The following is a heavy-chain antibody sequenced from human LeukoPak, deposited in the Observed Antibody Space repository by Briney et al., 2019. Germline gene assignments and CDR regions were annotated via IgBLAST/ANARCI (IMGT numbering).Heavy chain of an antibody. CDR1: IGSLNSYF. J-gene: IGHJ4*02. CDR2: VSDTGRA. V-gene: IGHV4-4*07. CDR3: ARGKEMTRTSGYYSFDF. D-gene: IGHD3-9*01. Sequence: PSETLSLTCTVSIGSLNSYFWTWVGQPAGKGLEWIGRVSDTGRAYYNPSLESRVTISLDTSKNQFSLKVTSVTAADTAVYYCARGKEMTRTSGYYSFDFWGQGTLVSVSS.